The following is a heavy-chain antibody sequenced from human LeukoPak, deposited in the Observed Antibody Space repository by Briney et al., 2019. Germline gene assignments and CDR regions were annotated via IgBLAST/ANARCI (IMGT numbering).Heavy chain of an antibody. D-gene: IGHD2-2*01. J-gene: IGHJ4*02. V-gene: IGHV3-21*01. CDR2: ITSSSNYI. CDR3: ARDANTSSSFAY. Sequence: GGSLSLSCTASGFIFSSYNMNWVRQAPGKGLEWVSSITSSSNYIYYADSVKGRFTISRDNAKNSLFLQMNSLRSEDTAVYYCARDANTSSSFAYWGQGTLVTVSS. CDR1: GFIFSSYN.